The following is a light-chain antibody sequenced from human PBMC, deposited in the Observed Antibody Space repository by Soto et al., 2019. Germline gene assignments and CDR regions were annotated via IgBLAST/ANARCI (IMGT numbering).Light chain of an antibody. J-gene: IGKJ5*01. V-gene: IGKV3D-20*01. CDR3: QQRHMWPIT. Sequence: EIVLTQSTATLSLSPGERVTLSCGASQSITSTSIAWYQHKPGLAPRLLVYGASRRATGIPPRFSGSGSGTDFTLTISSLEPEDSAVYYCQQRHMWPITFGQGTRLEIK. CDR2: GAS. CDR1: QSITSTS.